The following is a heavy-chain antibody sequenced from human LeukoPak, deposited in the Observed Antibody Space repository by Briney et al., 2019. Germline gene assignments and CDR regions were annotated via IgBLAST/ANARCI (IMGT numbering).Heavy chain of an antibody. D-gene: IGHD3-3*01. J-gene: IGHJ1*01. Sequence: GGSLILSCAASAFTFSDYWMDWVRQAPGKGLMWVSRIKSDGRRITYADSVRGRFTISRDNAKNTLYLQMNSLRAEDTAVYYCAFLPPGHWGQGTMVTVSS. V-gene: IGHV3-74*01. CDR3: AFLPPGH. CDR2: IKSDGRRI. CDR1: AFTFSDYW.